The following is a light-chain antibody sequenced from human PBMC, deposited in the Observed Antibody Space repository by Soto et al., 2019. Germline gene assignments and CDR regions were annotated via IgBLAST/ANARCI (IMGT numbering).Light chain of an antibody. J-gene: IGLJ1*01. V-gene: IGLV3-21*02. Sequence: SYDLTQPPSVSVAPGQTARITCGGNNIGSKSVHWYQQKPGQAPVLVVYDDSGRPSGIPERFSGSNSGNTATLTISRVEAGDEADYYCQVWDDASDHSVFGTGTKVTVL. CDR3: QVWDDASDHSV. CDR1: NIGSKS. CDR2: DDS.